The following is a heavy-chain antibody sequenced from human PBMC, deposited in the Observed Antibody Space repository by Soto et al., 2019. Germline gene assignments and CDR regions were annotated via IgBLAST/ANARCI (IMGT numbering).Heavy chain of an antibody. J-gene: IGHJ6*02. CDR2: INAGNGNT. CDR1: GYTFTSYA. CDR3: ARDLLHGGSYYNRYYYGMDV. V-gene: IGHV1-3*01. Sequence: ASVKVSCKASGYTFTSYAMHWVRQAPGQRLEWMGWINAGNGNTKYSQKFQGRVTITRDTSASTAYMELSSLRSEDTAVYYCARDLLHGGSYYNRYYYGMDVWGQGTTVTVSS. D-gene: IGHD1-26*01.